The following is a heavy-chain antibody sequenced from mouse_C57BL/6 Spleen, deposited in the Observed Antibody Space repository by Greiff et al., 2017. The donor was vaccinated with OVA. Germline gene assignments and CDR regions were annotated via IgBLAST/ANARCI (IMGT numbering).Heavy chain of an antibody. CDR3: ARHYYYGSSYGYFDV. CDR2: ISSGSSTI. D-gene: IGHD1-1*01. Sequence: EVKLVESGGGLVKPGGSLKLSCAASGFTFSDYGMHWVRQAPEKGLEWVAYISSGSSTIYYADTVKGRFTISRDNAKNTLFLQMTSLRSEDTAMYYCARHYYYGSSYGYFDVWGTGTTVTVSS. V-gene: IGHV5-17*01. J-gene: IGHJ1*03. CDR1: GFTFSDYG.